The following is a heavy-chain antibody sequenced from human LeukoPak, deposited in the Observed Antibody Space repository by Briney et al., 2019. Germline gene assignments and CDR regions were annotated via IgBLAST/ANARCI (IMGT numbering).Heavy chain of an antibody. J-gene: IGHJ4*02. CDR3: ARQARYCTSTTCYRGAHFDH. CDR2: MFYGGIP. CDR1: GGSISSTSYY. Sequence: PSETLSLTCTVSGGSISSTSYYWGWIRQPPGMGLEWIGNMFYGGIPYYNPSLKTRVTISVDTSKNQFSLKLSSVTAADTAVYYCARQARYCTSTTCYRGAHFDHWGQGTLVTVSS. D-gene: IGHD2-2*01. V-gene: IGHV4-39*01.